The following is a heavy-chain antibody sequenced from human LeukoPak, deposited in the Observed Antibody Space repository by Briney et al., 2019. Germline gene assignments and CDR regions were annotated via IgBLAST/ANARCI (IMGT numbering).Heavy chain of an antibody. CDR2: FDPEDGET. V-gene: IGHV1-24*01. Sequence: SVKVSCKVSGYTLTELSMHWVRQAPGKGLERMGGFDPEDGETNYAQKFQGGVTMTEDTSTDTAYMELSSLRSEDTAVYYCAGYYDFWSGYYEMSHFDYWGQGTLVTVSS. CDR1: GYTLTELS. D-gene: IGHD3-3*01. J-gene: IGHJ4*02. CDR3: AGYYDFWSGYYEMSHFDY.